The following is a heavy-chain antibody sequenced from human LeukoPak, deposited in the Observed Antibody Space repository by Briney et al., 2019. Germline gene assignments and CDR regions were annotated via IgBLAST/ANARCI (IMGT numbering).Heavy chain of an antibody. CDR1: VYTFTDYD. Sequence: GASVKVSCKASVYTFTDYDINWVPQASGQGLEWMGWMNPSNGNTGYAQKFQGRVTMTRNTSISTAYMELSSLRSEDTAVYYCARDYYGSVSSRGYWGQGTLVTVSS. J-gene: IGHJ4*02. V-gene: IGHV1-8*01. CDR2: MNPSNGNT. CDR3: ARDYYGSVSSRGY. D-gene: IGHD3-10*01.